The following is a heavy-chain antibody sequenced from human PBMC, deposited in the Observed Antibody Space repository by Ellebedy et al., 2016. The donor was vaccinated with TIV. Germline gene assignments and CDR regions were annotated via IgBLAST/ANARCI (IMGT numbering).Heavy chain of an antibody. CDR2: INQDGSVK. D-gene: IGHD5-18*01. J-gene: IGHJ4*02. V-gene: IGHV3-7*03. CDR1: GFTFSSYW. CDR3: ARAPFSAYSH. Sequence: PGGSLRLSCAGSGFTFSSYWMNRVRQAPGKGLEWVANINQDGSVKYYVDSVKGRFTISRDNAKNSLYLQMNSLRAEDTAVYYCARAPFSAYSHWGQGILVTVSS.